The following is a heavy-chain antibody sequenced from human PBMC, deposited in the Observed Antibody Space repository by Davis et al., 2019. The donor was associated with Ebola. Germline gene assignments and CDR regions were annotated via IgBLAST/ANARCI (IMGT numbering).Heavy chain of an antibody. D-gene: IGHD6-19*01. CDR1: GGSMTSYY. J-gene: IGHJ4*02. CDR3: AKGWDSSGWQN. Sequence: SETLSLTCTVSGGSMTSYYWSWNRQPPGKGLEWIGYVYYSGSANYNSSLQSRVTISVDTSRNQFSLKLHSLTAADTAVYYCAKGWDSSGWQNWGPGILVTVSS. V-gene: IGHV4-59*01. CDR2: VYYSGSA.